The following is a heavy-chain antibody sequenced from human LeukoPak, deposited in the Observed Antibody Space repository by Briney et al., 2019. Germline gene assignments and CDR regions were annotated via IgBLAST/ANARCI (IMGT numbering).Heavy chain of an antibody. J-gene: IGHJ4*02. CDR2: ISYDGSNK. V-gene: IGHV3-30*18. D-gene: IGHD1-26*01. CDR1: GFTFSSYG. Sequence: GGSLRLSCAASGFTFSSYGMHWVRQAPGKGLEWVAVISYDGSNKYYADSVKGRFTISRDNSKNTLYLQMNSLRAEETAVYYCAKARLGGSYLDYWGQGTLVTVSS. CDR3: AKARLGGSYLDY.